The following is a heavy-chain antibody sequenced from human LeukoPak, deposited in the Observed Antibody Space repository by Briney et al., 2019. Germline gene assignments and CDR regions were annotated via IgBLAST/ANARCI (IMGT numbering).Heavy chain of an antibody. Sequence: GGSLRLSCAASGFTFSGSAMHWVRQASGKGLEWVGRIRSKANSYSTAYAASVKGRFTIYREDSKDTAYLQMNSLKTEDTAVYYCTSYSSGWSPYFDYWGQGTLVTVSS. V-gene: IGHV3-73*01. J-gene: IGHJ4*02. CDR3: TSYSSGWSPYFDY. CDR1: GFTFSGSA. D-gene: IGHD6-19*01. CDR2: IRSKANSYST.